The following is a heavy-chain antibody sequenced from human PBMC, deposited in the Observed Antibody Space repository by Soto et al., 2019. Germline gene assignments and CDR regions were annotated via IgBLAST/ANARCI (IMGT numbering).Heavy chain of an antibody. CDR2: IYYSGST. Sequence: QVQLQESGPGLVKPSETLSLTCTVSGGSISSYYWSWIRQPPGKGLEWIGYIYYSGSTNYNPSPKSRVTISVDTSKNQFFLKLSSVTAADTAVYYCAREGTTVDSYYYYGMDVWGQGTTVTVSS. J-gene: IGHJ6*02. CDR3: AREGTTVDSYYYYGMDV. V-gene: IGHV4-59*01. D-gene: IGHD1-1*01. CDR1: GGSISSYY.